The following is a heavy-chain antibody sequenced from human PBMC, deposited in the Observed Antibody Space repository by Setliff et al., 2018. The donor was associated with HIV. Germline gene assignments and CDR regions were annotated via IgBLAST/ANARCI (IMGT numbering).Heavy chain of an antibody. CDR3: ARREYSSSSPPFDY. D-gene: IGHD6-6*01. V-gene: IGHV4-59*04. CDR2: IYYSGST. CDR1: GVSITSYY. J-gene: IGHJ4*02. Sequence: SETLSLTCTVSGVSITSYYWSWVRQVPGKGLEYIGSIYYSGSTYYNPSLKSRVTMSVDTSKNQFSLKLISVTAADTAVYYCARREYSSSSPPFDYWGQGTLVTVSS.